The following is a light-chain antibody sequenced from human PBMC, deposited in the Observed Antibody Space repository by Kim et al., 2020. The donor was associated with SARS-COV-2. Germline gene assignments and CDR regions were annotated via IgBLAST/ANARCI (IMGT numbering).Light chain of an antibody. V-gene: IGLV1-40*01. CDR2: DND. CDR3: QSYDVSLSGFVI. CDR1: SSNIGAGFT. J-gene: IGLJ2*01. Sequence: RVTISCTGSSSNIGAGFTVHWYQQLPGTAPNLLISDNDNRPSGVPDRFSTSKSGTSASLAIAGLQAEDEADYYCQSYDVSLSGFVIFGGGTQLTVL.